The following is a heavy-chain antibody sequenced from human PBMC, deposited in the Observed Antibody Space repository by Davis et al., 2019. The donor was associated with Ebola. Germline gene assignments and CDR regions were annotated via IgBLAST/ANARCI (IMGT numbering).Heavy chain of an antibody. J-gene: IGHJ4*02. D-gene: IGHD6-19*01. V-gene: IGHV4-4*02. CDR1: GGSISSSNW. CDR2: IYHSGST. Sequence: MPGGSLRLSYAVSGGSISSSNWWSWVRQPPGKGLEWIGEIYHSGSTNYNPSLKSRVTISVDKSKNQFSLKLSSVTAADTAVYYCARGGIAVAGPDYWGQGTLVTVSS. CDR3: ARGGIAVAGPDY.